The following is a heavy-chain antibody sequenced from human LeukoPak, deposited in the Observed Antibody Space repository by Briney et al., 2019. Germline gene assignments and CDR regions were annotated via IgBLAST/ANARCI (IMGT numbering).Heavy chain of an antibody. CDR2: INHSGST. J-gene: IGHJ6*03. D-gene: IGHD3-3*01. CDR3: ATGPRYDFWSGYYRYYYYYMDV. Sequence: SSETLSLTCAVYGGSSSGYYWSWIRQPPGKGLEWIGEINHSGSTNYNPSLKSRVTISVDTSKNQFSLKLSSVTAADTAVYYCATGPRYDFWSGYYRYYYYYMDVWGKGTTVTVSS. V-gene: IGHV4-34*01. CDR1: GGSSSGYY.